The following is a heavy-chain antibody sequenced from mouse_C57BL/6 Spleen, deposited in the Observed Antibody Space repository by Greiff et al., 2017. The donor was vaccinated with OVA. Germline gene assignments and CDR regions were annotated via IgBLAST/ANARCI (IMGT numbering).Heavy chain of an antibody. Sequence: EVKVEESGPGLVKPSQSLSLTCSVTGYSITSGYYWNWIRQFPGNKLEWMGYISYDGSNNYNPSLKNRISITRDTSKNQFFLKLNSVTTEDTATYYCAREGGSNWYFDVWGTGTTVTVSS. J-gene: IGHJ1*03. CDR3: AREGGSNWYFDV. V-gene: IGHV3-6*01. CDR1: GYSITSGYY. CDR2: ISYDGSN. D-gene: IGHD1-1*01.